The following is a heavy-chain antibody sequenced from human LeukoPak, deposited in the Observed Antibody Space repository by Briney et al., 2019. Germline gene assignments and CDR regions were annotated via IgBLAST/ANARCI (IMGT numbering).Heavy chain of an antibody. CDR3: ARGIGGYMGYFDY. CDR2: INPNSGDT. CDR1: GYTFTGYY. Sequence: ASVKVPCKASGYTFTGYYMHWVRQAPGQGLEWMGWINPNSGDTNYAQKFQGRITMTRDMSISTAYMELSRLRSDDTAVYYCARGIGGYMGYFDYRGQGTLVTVSS. J-gene: IGHJ4*02. V-gene: IGHV1-2*02. D-gene: IGHD3-10*01.